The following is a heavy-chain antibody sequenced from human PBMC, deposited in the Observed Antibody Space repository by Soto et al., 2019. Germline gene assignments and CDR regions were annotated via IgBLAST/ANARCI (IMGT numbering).Heavy chain of an antibody. Sequence: SGPTLVNPTQTLTLTCTFSAFSLSTNGVGVGWIRQPPGKPLEWLAVIYWNEDKRYSRSLKSRLSITKDTSKNQVVLTMTTMDPVDTATYYCVHTVMVHTITGGHYFDYWG. CDR3: VHTVMVHTITGGHYFDY. J-gene: IGHJ4*01. D-gene: IGHD2-8*01. CDR1: AFSLSTNGVG. CDR2: IYWNEDK. V-gene: IGHV2-5*01.